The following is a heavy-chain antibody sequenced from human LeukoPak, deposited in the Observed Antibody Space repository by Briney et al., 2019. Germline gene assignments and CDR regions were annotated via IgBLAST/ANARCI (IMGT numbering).Heavy chain of an antibody. Sequence: GGSLRLSCAASGFTFSSYGMSWVRQAPGKGLEWVSAMSGSGGSTYYAASVKGRFTISRDNSKNTLYLQMNSLRAEDTAVYYCAKVPYGSGALQTYYYYYYMDVWGKGTTVTISS. CDR3: AKVPYGSGALQTYYYYYYMDV. V-gene: IGHV3-23*01. D-gene: IGHD3-10*01. J-gene: IGHJ6*03. CDR1: GFTFSSYG. CDR2: MSGSGGST.